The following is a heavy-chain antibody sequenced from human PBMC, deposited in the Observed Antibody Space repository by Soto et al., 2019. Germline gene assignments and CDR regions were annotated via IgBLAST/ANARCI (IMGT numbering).Heavy chain of an antibody. Sequence: GGSLRLSCAASGFTFSSYSMNWVRQAPGKGLEWVSYISSSSSTIYYADSVKGRFTISRDNAKNSLYLQMNSLRAEDTAVYYCARDWGGAAAPFDYWGQGTLVTVSS. CDR2: ISSSSSTI. CDR1: GFTFSSYS. J-gene: IGHJ4*02. CDR3: ARDWGGAAAPFDY. D-gene: IGHD2-2*01. V-gene: IGHV3-48*01.